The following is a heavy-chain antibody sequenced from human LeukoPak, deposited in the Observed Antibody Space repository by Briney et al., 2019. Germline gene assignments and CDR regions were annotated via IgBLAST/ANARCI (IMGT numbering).Heavy chain of an antibody. CDR1: GFTFSNYA. V-gene: IGHV3-30*04. CDR2: ISYDGTNK. Sequence: GGSLRLSCAASGFTFSNYAMHWVRQAPGKGLEWVAVISYDGTNKYHADSVKGRFTISRDNSKNTLCLQMNSLRAEDTAVYYCARDSSSSGRDYWGQGTLVTVSS. CDR3: ARDSSSSGRDY. J-gene: IGHJ4*02. D-gene: IGHD6-6*01.